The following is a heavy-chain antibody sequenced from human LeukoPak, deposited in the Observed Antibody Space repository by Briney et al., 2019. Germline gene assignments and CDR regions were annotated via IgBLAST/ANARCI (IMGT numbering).Heavy chain of an antibody. J-gene: IGHJ4*02. D-gene: IGHD6-6*01. V-gene: IGHV4-59*08. CDR2: LYHSDGT. CDR1: GGSISSYY. CDR3: ARLWDSSSSLDF. Sequence: VKPSETLSLTCTVSGGSISSYYWTWIRQPPGKGLGLEWIGYLYHSDGTNYNPPHKSRVTISIDTSKNQVSLKLSSVTAADTAVYYCARLWDSSSSLDFWGQGTLVTVSS.